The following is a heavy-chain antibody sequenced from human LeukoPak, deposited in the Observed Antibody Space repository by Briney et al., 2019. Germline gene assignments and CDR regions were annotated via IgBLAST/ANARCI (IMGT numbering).Heavy chain of an antibody. J-gene: IGHJ5*02. Sequence: SGGSLRLSCTASGFTFSDYYMSWIRQAPGKGLEWVSYITSSGSSIYYADSVKGRFTISRDNAKNSLYLQMNSLRAEDTALYYCARGVDILTVSSAPHNWFDPWGQGTLVTVSS. CDR3: ARGVDILTVSSAPHNWFDP. V-gene: IGHV3-11*01. CDR2: ITSSGSSI. D-gene: IGHD3-9*01. CDR1: GFTFSDYY.